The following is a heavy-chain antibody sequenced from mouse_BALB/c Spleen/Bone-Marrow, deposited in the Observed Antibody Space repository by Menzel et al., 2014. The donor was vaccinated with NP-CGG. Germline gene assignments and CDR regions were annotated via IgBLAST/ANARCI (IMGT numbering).Heavy chain of an antibody. CDR3: ANYRYGWYFDV. Sequence: EVQLQQSGAELVKPGASVKLSCTASGFNIKDTYMHWVKQRPEQGLEWIGRIDPANGNTKYDPKFQGKATITADTSSNTAYLQLSNLTSEDTAVYYCANYRYGWYFDVWGAGTTVTVSS. J-gene: IGHJ1*01. V-gene: IGHV14-3*02. CDR2: IDPANGNT. D-gene: IGHD2-14*01. CDR1: GFNIKDTY.